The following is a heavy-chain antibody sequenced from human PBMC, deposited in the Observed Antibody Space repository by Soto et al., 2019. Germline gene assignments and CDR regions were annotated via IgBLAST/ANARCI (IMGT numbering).Heavy chain of an antibody. Sequence: QVHLVQSGAEVKKPGASVKVSCRTSGYTFTNNVIHWVRQAPGQRLEWIGWVNAGNDNTKWSREFQGRLTLTKDTSATIAYMELSSLTPEDTAIYFCAREVPYGYSRFDYWGQGTLVTVSS. D-gene: IGHD5-18*01. J-gene: IGHJ4*02. CDR3: AREVPYGYSRFDY. CDR2: VNAGNDNT. CDR1: GYTFTNNV. V-gene: IGHV1-3*01.